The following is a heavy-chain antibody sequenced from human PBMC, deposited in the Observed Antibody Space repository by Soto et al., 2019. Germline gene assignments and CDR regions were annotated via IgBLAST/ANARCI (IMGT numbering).Heavy chain of an antibody. J-gene: IGHJ5*02. CDR1: GGSISSYY. CDR3: ARDTGEGYYELWSGYPAPGWFDP. D-gene: IGHD3-3*01. Sequence: SETLSLTCTVSGGSISSYYWSWIRQPPGKGLEWIGYIYYSGSTNYNPSLKSRVTISVDTSKNQFSLKLSSVTAADTAVYYCARDTGEGYYELWSGYPAPGWFDPWGQGTLGTVSS. CDR2: IYYSGST. V-gene: IGHV4-59*01.